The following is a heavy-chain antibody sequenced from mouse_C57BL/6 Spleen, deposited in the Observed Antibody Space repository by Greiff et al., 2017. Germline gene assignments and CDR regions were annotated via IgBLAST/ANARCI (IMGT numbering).Heavy chain of an antibody. V-gene: IGHV14-3*01. CDR1: GFNIKNTY. Sequence: EVQLQQSVAELVRPGASVKLSCTASGFNIKNTYMHWVKQRPEQGLEWIGRIDPANGNTKYAPKFQGKATITADTSSNTAYLQLSSLTSEDTAIYYCARTYYYGKGTDWYFDVWGTGTTVTVSS. J-gene: IGHJ1*03. CDR3: ARTYYYGKGTDWYFDV. CDR2: IDPANGNT. D-gene: IGHD1-1*01.